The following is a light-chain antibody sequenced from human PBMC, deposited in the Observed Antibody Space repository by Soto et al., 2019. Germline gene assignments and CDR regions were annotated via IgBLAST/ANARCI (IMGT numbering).Light chain of an antibody. CDR3: QQRTTWPLT. V-gene: IGKV3-11*01. CDR1: QSISSH. J-gene: IGKJ4*01. Sequence: EIVLTLSPATLSLSPGERATLSCRASQSISSHLAWYQQKPGQAPRLLMYDASNRATGIPARFSGSGSGTDFTLTISSLEPEDFAVYYCQQRTTWPLTFGGGTMVEIK. CDR2: DAS.